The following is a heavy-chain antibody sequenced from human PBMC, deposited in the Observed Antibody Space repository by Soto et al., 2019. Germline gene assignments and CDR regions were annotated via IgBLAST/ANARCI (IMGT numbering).Heavy chain of an antibody. Sequence: SVKVSCKASGGTFSSYAISWVRQAPGQGLEWMGGIIPIFGTANYAQKFQGRVTITADESTSTAYMELSSLRSEDTAVYYCARVTLEGGHDAFDIWGQGTMVTVSS. J-gene: IGHJ3*02. CDR2: IIPIFGTA. D-gene: IGHD1-1*01. V-gene: IGHV1-69*13. CDR1: GGTFSSYA. CDR3: ARVTLEGGHDAFDI.